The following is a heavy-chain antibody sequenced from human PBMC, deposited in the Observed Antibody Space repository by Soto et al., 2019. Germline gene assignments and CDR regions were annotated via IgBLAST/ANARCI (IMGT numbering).Heavy chain of an antibody. CDR3: AKNYSYYSGTHLYHFDC. V-gene: IGHV3-23*01. CDR1: GFTFSNYA. J-gene: IGHJ4*02. D-gene: IGHD3-10*01. Sequence: EMQLLESGGGLVQPGGSLRLSCAASGFTFSNYAMSWVRQAPGKGLEWVSTLKAGGGVTYSAESVKGRFTISRDNSKNPLYMQMNCLRAEDTALYYGAKNYSYYSGTHLYHFDCWGRGALVTVSS. CDR2: LKAGGGVT.